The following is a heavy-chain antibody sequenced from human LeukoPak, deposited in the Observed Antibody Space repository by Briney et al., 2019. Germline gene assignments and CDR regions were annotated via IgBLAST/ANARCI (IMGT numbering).Heavy chain of an antibody. D-gene: IGHD5-18*01. CDR2: ISSSSSYI. CDR3: ARDKGSYDSDF. Sequence: PGGSLRLSCAASGFTFSSYTINWLRQAPGKGLEWVSSISSSSSYIYYADSVKGRFTISRDNAENSLYLQMNSLRAEDTAVYYCARDKGSYDSDFWGQGTLVTVSS. V-gene: IGHV3-21*01. J-gene: IGHJ4*02. CDR1: GFTFSSYT.